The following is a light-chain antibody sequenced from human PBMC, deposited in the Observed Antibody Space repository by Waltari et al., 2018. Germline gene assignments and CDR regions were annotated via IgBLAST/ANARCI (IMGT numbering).Light chain of an antibody. J-gene: IGKJ5*01. V-gene: IGKV3-20*01. CDR2: GAS. CDR3: QEYGRS. CDR1: QRLSYSY. Sequence: EIVLTPSPGTLSLSPGETATLSCRASQRLSYSYLAWYQQNPGQAPRLIIYGASNRATGIPDRFGGSGSGSGTDFTLTISSLEPEDFAVYYCQEYGRSFGQGTRLEIK.